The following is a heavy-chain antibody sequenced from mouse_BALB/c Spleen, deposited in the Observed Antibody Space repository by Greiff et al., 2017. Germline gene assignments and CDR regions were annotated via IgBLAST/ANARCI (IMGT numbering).Heavy chain of an antibody. CDR2: IDPFNGGT. D-gene: IGHD2-14*01. CDR1: GYSFTSYY. V-gene: IGHV1S135*01. CDR3: ARSYRYDWCAY. J-gene: IGHJ3*01. Sequence: EVQLQQSGPELMKPGASVKISCKASGYSFTSYYMHWVKQSHGKSLEWIGYIDPFNGGTSYNQKFKGKATLTVDESSSTAYMQLSSLTSEDSAVYYCARSYRYDWCAYWGQGTLVTVSA.